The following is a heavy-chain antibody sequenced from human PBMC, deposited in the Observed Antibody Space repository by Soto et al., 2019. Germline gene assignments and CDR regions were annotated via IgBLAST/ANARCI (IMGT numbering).Heavy chain of an antibody. CDR3: AKDGVDIVATAAFDI. CDR2: ISGSGGST. CDR1: GFTFSSYA. Sequence: GGSLRLSCAASGFTFSSYAMSWVRQAPGKGLEWVSAISGSGGSTYYADSVKGRFTISRDNSKNTLYLQMNSLRAEDTAAYYCAKDGVDIVATAAFDIWGQGTMVTVSS. J-gene: IGHJ3*02. V-gene: IGHV3-23*01. D-gene: IGHD5-12*01.